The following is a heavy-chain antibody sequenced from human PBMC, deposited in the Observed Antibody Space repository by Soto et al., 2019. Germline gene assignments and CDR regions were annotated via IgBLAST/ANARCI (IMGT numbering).Heavy chain of an antibody. CDR3: AKDPIAGSRYYFDY. D-gene: IGHD6-13*01. CDR1: GFTFDDYA. V-gene: IGHV3-9*01. CDR2: ISWNSGSI. Sequence: EVQLVESGGGLVQPGRSLRLSCAASGFTFDDYAMHWVRQAPGKGREWVSGISWNSGSIGYADSVKGRFTISRDNAKNSLYLQMNSLRAEDTALYYCAKDPIAGSRYYFDYWGQGTLVTVSS. J-gene: IGHJ4*02.